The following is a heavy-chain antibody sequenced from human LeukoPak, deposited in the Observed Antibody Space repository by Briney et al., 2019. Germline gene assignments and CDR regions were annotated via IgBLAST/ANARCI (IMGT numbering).Heavy chain of an antibody. Sequence: SETLSLTCTVSGDSISSYFWTWIRQPPGKGLEWIGFIYHSGTSSYNPSLKSRLTMSVDTSKNQFSLKLSSVTAADTAVYYCARGYYDILTGPFDPWGQGTLVTVSS. CDR3: ARGYYDILTGPFDP. J-gene: IGHJ5*02. CDR1: GDSISSYF. V-gene: IGHV4-59*01. CDR2: IYHSGTS. D-gene: IGHD3-9*01.